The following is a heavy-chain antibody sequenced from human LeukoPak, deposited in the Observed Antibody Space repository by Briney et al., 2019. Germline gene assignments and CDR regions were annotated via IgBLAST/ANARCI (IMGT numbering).Heavy chain of an antibody. Sequence: PGGSLRLSCAASGFTFDDYAMHWVRQAPGKGLEWVSGISWNSGSIGYADSAKGRFTISRDNAKNSLYLQMNSLRAEDTAVYYCAELGITMIGGVWGKGTTVTISS. J-gene: IGHJ6*04. CDR1: GFTFDDYA. CDR2: ISWNSGSI. D-gene: IGHD3-10*02. V-gene: IGHV3-9*01. CDR3: AELGITMIGGV.